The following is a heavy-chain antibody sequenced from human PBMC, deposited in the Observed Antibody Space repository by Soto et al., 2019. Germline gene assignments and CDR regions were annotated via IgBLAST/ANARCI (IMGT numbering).Heavy chain of an antibody. V-gene: IGHV4-39*07. CDR3: ARVTDYAYDFWSGSSRYYYYYGMDV. Sequence: PAETLSLTCTPTGRSLSSSIYYSGGIRQPPRQGLEGPGSIYYSGSTYYTPSLKSRVTISVDTYTSTVYMELRSLRSEDTAVYYCARVTDYAYDFWSGSSRYYYYYGMDVWGQGTTVTVSS. CDR1: GRSLSSSIYY. CDR2: IYYSGST. J-gene: IGHJ6*02. D-gene: IGHD3-3*01.